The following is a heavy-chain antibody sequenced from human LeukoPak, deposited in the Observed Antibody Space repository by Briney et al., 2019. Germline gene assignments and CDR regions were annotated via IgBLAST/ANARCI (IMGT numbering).Heavy chain of an antibody. Sequence: ASVKVSCKASGYTFTNYDINWVRQATGQGLEWMGWMNPKSGNKGYAQKFQGRVTMTRNTSISTAYMELSSLRSEDTAIYYCARPCRSSGWHLNCFDPWGQGTLVTVSS. J-gene: IGHJ5*02. V-gene: IGHV1-8*01. CDR3: ARPCRSSGWHLNCFDP. CDR1: GYTFTNYD. CDR2: MNPKSGNK. D-gene: IGHD6-19*01.